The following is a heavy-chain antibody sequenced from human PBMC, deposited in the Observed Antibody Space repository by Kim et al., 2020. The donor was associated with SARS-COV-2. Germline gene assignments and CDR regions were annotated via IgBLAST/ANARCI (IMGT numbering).Heavy chain of an antibody. V-gene: IGHV3-48*02. J-gene: IGHJ4*02. D-gene: IGHD7-27*01. CDR2: ISSSSSTI. Sequence: GGSLRLSCAASGFTFSSYSMNWVRQAPGKGLEWVSYISSSSSTIYYADSVKGRFTISRDNAKNSLYLQMNSLRDEDTAVYYCARDMGGVHWGVSFDYWGQGTLVTVSS. CDR3: ARDMGGVHWGVSFDY. CDR1: GFTFSSYS.